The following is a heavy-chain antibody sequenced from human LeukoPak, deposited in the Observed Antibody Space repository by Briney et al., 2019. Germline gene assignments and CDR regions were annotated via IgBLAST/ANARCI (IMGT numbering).Heavy chain of an antibody. CDR3: ARPDY. V-gene: IGHV4-59*04. Sequence: SETLSLTCTVSGGSISSYYWSWIRQPPGKGLEWIGYIYYSGSTYYNPSLKSRVTISADTSKNQFSLKLSSVTAADTAVYYCARPDYWGQGTLVTVSS. CDR1: GGSISSYY. J-gene: IGHJ4*02. CDR2: IYYSGST.